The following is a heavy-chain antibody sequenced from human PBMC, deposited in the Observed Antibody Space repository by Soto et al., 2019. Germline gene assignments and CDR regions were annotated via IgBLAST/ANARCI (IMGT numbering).Heavy chain of an antibody. V-gene: IGHV1-18*01. CDR2: ISAYNGNT. CDR1: GYTFTSYG. Sequence: ASVKVSCKASGYTFTSYGISWVRQAPGQGLEWMGWISAYNGNTKYSQKFQGRVTITRDTSASTAYMELSSLRSEDTAVYYCARGITLPTPLDYWGQGTLVTAPQ. D-gene: IGHD1-20*01. J-gene: IGHJ4*02. CDR3: ARGITLPTPLDY.